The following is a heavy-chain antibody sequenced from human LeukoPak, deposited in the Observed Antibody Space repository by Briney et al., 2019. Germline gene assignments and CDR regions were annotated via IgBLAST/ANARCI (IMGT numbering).Heavy chain of an antibody. D-gene: IGHD3-10*01. J-gene: IGHJ4*02. Sequence: QPGGSLRLSCAASGFTFNNYAMSWLRQAPGKGLELVSAISGSGGSTYYADSVKGRFTISRDNSKNTLYLQMNSLRAEDTAVYYCAKDLETINPTMDWGQGTLVTVSS. CDR3: AKDLETINPTMD. CDR1: GFTFNNYA. CDR2: ISGSGGST. V-gene: IGHV3-23*01.